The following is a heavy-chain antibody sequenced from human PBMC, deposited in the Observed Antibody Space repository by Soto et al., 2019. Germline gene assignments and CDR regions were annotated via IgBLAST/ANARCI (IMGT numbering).Heavy chain of an antibody. D-gene: IGHD3-10*01. J-gene: IGHJ6*02. CDR1: GFTVSSNY. Sequence: GGSLRLSCAASGFTVSSNYMSWVRQAPGKGLEWVSVIYSGGSTYYADSVKGRFTISRDNSKNTLYLQMNSLRAEDTAVYYCARYGPQWFGEPNYGMDVWGHGTTVTVSS. CDR3: ARYGPQWFGEPNYGMDV. CDR2: IYSGGST. V-gene: IGHV3-53*01.